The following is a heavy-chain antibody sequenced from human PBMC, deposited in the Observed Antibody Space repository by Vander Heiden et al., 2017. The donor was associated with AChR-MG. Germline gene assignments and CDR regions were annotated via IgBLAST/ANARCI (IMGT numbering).Heavy chain of an antibody. V-gene: IGHV3-11*01. CDR1: VFPFSHYY. CDR3: ARGRLCSSTSCYGANDY. J-gene: IGHJ4*02. CDR2: IRSSGSTI. Sequence: QVQLVESGGGLVKPGGSLRLSCAASVFPFSHYYMSWIRQAPGKGLEWVSYIRSSGSTIYYADSVKGRFTISRDNAKNSLYLQMNSLRAEDTAVYYCARGRLCSSTSCYGANDYWGQGTLVTVSS. D-gene: IGHD2-2*01.